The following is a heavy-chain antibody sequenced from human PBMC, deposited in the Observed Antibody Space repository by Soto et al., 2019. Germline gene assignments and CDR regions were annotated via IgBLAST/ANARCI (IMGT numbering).Heavy chain of an antibody. V-gene: IGHV3-74*01. CDR3: ARSLPGTYGAFDL. J-gene: IGHJ3*01. CDR2: ISGDGSST. D-gene: IGHD1-7*01. CDR1: GFTVSSNS. Sequence: GGSLRLSCAASGFTVSSNSMSWVRQAPGKGLAWVSGISGDGSSTTSADSVRGRFTISRDNAKNTVYLQMDSLRAEDTAVYYCARSLPGTYGAFDLWGQGTMVTVSS.